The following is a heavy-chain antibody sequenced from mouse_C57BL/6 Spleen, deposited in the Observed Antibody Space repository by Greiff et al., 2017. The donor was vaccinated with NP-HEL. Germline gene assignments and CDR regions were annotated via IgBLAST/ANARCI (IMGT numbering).Heavy chain of an antibody. J-gene: IGHJ3*01. Sequence: VQLQQPGAELVKPGASVKLSCKASGYTFTSYWMQWVKQRPGQGLEWIGELDPSDSYTNYNQKFKGKATLTVDTSSSTAYMQLSSLTSEDSAVYYCARGGITTVVPFAYWGQGTLVTVSA. D-gene: IGHD1-1*01. CDR1: GYTFTSYW. CDR2: LDPSDSYT. V-gene: IGHV1-50*01. CDR3: ARGGITTVVPFAY.